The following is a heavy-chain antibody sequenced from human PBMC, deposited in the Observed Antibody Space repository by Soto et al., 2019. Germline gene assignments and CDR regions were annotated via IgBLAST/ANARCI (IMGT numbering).Heavy chain of an antibody. CDR1: GYTSSGYTSFNYG. D-gene: IGHD4-17*01. CDR2: ISGYNGNT. CDR3: ARVRGGKDYHYGDAVDY. V-gene: IGHV1-18*01. J-gene: IGHJ4*01. Sequence: ASVKVSCKPSGYTSSGYTSFNYGITWVRQAPGQGLEWMGWISGYNGNTNYAQNFQGRVTITTDTSTSTVYMELRSLKSDDTAVYYCARVRGGKDYHYGDAVDYWG.